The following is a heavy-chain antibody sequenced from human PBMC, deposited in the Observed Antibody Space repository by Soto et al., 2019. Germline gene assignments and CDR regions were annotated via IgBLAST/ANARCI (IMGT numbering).Heavy chain of an antibody. CDR2: ISSAGDT. V-gene: IGHV3-13*01. CDR1: GFTFSRYD. D-gene: IGHD3-16*01. Sequence: EVQLVESGGGLVQPGGSLRLSCAASGFTFSRYDMHWVRQATGKGLEWVSAISSAGDTFYAGSVKGRFTISRENAKNSLYLQMNSLRAGDTAVYYCARGGETGFDYWGQVTLVTVSS. CDR3: ARGGETGFDY. J-gene: IGHJ4*02.